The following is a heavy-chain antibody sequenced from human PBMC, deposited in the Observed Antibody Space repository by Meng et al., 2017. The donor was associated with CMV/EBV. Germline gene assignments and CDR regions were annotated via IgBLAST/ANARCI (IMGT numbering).Heavy chain of an antibody. CDR3: ARDLEDYSRFDP. D-gene: IGHD4-11*01. V-gene: IGHV1-2*02. CDR2: INPNSGGT. Sequence: DSVKVSCKASGYTFTGYYMHWVRQAPGQGLEWMGWINPNSGGTNYAQKFQGRVTMTRDTSISTAYMELSRLRSDDTAVYYCARDLEDYSRFDPWGQGTLVTVSS. CDR1: GYTFTGYY. J-gene: IGHJ5*02.